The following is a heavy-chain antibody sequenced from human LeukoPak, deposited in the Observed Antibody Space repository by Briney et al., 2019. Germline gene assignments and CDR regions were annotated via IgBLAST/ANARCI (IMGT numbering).Heavy chain of an antibody. CDR3: ARDRGTYYYDTTSHYDAFDI. V-gene: IGHV3-48*01. D-gene: IGHD3-22*01. Sequence: GGSLRLSCAASGFTFGIYAMNWVRQAPGKGLEWVSYIGPSGSNIYYADSVKGRFTISRDNAKNSLYLQMNSLRAEDTAVYYCARDRGTYYYDTTSHYDAFDIWGQGTMVTVSS. CDR1: GFTFGIYA. CDR2: IGPSGSNI. J-gene: IGHJ3*02.